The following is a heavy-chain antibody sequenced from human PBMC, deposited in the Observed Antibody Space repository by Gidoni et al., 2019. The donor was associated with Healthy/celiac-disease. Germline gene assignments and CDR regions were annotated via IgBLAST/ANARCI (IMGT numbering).Heavy chain of an antibody. J-gene: IGHJ4*02. V-gene: IGHV3-23*01. CDR3: AKNKSYSSSSKFDY. CDR2: ISGSGGST. CDR1: GFTFSSYA. Sequence: EVQLLESGGGLVLPGGSLRLACAASGFTFSSYAMSWVRQAPGKGLEWVSAISGSGGSTYYADSVKGRFTISRDNSKNTLYLQMNSLRAEDTAVYYCAKNKSYSSSSKFDYWGQGTLVTVSS. D-gene: IGHD6-6*01.